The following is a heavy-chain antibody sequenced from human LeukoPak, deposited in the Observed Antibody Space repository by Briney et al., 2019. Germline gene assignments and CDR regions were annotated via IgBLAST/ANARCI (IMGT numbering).Heavy chain of an antibody. CDR3: ARDEYCSGGSRYSDY. CDR1: GGTFSSYA. Sequence: ASVKVSCKASGGTFSSYAISWVRQAPGQGLEWMGRIIPILGIANYAQKFQGRVTITADKSTSTAYMELSSLRSEDTAVYYCARDEYCSGGSRYSDYWGQGTLVTVSS. CDR2: IIPILGIA. D-gene: IGHD2-15*01. V-gene: IGHV1-69*04. J-gene: IGHJ4*02.